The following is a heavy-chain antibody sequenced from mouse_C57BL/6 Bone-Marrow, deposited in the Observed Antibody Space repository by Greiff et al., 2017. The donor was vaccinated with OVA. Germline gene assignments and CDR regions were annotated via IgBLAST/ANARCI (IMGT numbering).Heavy chain of an antibody. Sequence: VKLQESGPGLVAPSQSLSITCTVSGFSLTSYAISWVRQPPGKGLEWLGVIWTGGGTNYNSALKSRLSISKDNSKSQVFLKMNSLQTDDTARYYCARNYYYGSSHAMDYWGQGTSVTVSS. CDR1: GFSLTSYA. J-gene: IGHJ4*01. V-gene: IGHV2-9-1*01. CDR3: ARNYYYGSSHAMDY. CDR2: IWTGGGT. D-gene: IGHD1-1*01.